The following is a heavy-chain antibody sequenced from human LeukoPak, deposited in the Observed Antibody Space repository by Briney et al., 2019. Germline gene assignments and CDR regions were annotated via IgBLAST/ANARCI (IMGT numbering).Heavy chain of an antibody. CDR2: ISSDGSST. CDR1: GFTFSSYW. V-gene: IGHV3-74*01. J-gene: IGHJ6*02. Sequence: GGSLRLSCAASGFTFSSYWIHWVRHAPGKGLVWVSRISSDGSSTRYADSVKGRFTISRDNAKNTLYLQMNSLRAEDTAVYYCVRDQSTVPDATYALDVWGQGTTVTVS. D-gene: IGHD2-2*01. CDR3: VRDQSTVPDATYALDV.